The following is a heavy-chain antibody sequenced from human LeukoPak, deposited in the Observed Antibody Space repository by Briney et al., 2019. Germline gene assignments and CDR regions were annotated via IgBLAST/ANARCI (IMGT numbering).Heavy chain of an antibody. CDR3: ARGPTEYSHYVGFDP. D-gene: IGHD4-11*01. CDR2: INPSGGST. V-gene: IGHV1-46*01. CDR1: GYTFTSYY. Sequence: GASVKVSCKASGYTFTSYYMHWVRQAPGQGLEWMGIINPSGGSTSYAQKFQGRVTMTRDTSTSTAYMELSSLRSEDTAIYYCARGPTEYSHYVGFDPWGQGTLVTVSS. J-gene: IGHJ5*02.